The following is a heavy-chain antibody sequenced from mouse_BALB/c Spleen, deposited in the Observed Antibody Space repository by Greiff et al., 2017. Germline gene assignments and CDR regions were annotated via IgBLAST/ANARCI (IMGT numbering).Heavy chain of an antibody. CDR2: ISSGSSTI. J-gene: IGHJ3*01. D-gene: IGHD2-1*01. CDR3: ARSDGNYVLFAY. CDR1: GFTFSSFG. Sequence: EVHLVESGGGLVQPGGSRKLSCAASGFTFSSFGMHWVRQAPEKGLEWVAYISSGSSTIYYADTVKGRFTISRDNPKNTLFLQMTSLRSEDTAMYYCARSDGNYVLFAYWGQGTLVTVSA. V-gene: IGHV5-17*02.